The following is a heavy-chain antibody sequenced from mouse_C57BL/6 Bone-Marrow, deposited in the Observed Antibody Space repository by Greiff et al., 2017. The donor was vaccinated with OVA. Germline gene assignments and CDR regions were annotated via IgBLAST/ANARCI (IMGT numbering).Heavy chain of an antibody. CDR1: GYTFTSYW. V-gene: IGHV1-61*01. J-gene: IGHJ2*01. Sequence: QVQLQQPGAELVRPGSSVKLSCKASGYTFTSYWMDWVKQRPGPGLEWIGNIYPSDSETHYNQKFKDKATLTVDKSSSTAYMQLSSLTSEDSAVYDCAREGVPFDYWGQGTTLTVSS. CDR2: IYPSDSET. CDR3: AREGVPFDY.